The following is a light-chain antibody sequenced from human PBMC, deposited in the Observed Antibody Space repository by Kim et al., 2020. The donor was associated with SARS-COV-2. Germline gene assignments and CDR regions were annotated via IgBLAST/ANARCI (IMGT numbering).Light chain of an antibody. J-gene: IGLJ3*02. CDR3: NSRDSSGNHWV. V-gene: IGLV3-19*01. CDR1: SIRSDY. CDR2: GKN. Sequence: ALGQTVRSTCQGDSIRSDYASWYQQKPGQAPVLVIYGKNNRPSGIPDRFSGSSSGNTASLTITGAQAEDEADYYCNSRDSSGNHWVFGGGTQLTVL.